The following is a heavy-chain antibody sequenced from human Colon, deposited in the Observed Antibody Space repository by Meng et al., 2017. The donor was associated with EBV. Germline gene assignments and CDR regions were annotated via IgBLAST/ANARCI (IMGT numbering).Heavy chain of an antibody. J-gene: IGHJ4*02. CDR2: IDDSGNI. D-gene: IGHD3-22*01. V-gene: IGHV4-34*01. CDR3: ARSRWLLLQL. CDR1: GGPFSCFY. Sequence: VQLQPRGAGLLQPAETLSLTCTVYGGPFSCFYWTWIRQSPGKGLEWIGEIDDSGNIIYNPSLKSRVTISGDTSKNQFSLNVSSVTAADTAVYYCARSRWLLLQLWGQGTLVTVSS.